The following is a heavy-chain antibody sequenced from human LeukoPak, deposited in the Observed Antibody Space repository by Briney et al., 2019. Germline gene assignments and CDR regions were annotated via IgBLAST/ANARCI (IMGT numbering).Heavy chain of an antibody. CDR2: IYYSGST. V-gene: IGHV4-39*01. D-gene: IGHD3-16*01. Sequence: SETLSLTCTVSGGSISSSSYYWGWIRQPPGKGLEWIGSIYYSGSTYYNPSLKSRVTISVDTSKNQFSLKLSSVTAADTAVYYCARHLGARPRIDESRAYYYYYMDVWGKGTTVTISS. CDR1: GGSISSSSYY. J-gene: IGHJ6*03. CDR3: ARHLGARPRIDESRAYYYYYMDV.